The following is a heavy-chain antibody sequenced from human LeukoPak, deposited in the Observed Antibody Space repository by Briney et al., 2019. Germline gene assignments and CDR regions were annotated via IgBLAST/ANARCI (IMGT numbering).Heavy chain of an antibody. V-gene: IGHV3-48*04. CDR3: ARGGAHKAIFGVVMVY. J-gene: IGHJ4*02. CDR1: GFTFSSYS. Sequence: PGGSLRLSCAASGFTFSSYSMNWVRQAPGKGLEWVSYISSSSSTIYYADSVKGRFTISRDNAKNSLYLQMNSLRAEDTAVYYCARGGAHKAIFGVVMVYWGQGTLVTVSS. D-gene: IGHD3-3*01. CDR2: ISSSSSTI.